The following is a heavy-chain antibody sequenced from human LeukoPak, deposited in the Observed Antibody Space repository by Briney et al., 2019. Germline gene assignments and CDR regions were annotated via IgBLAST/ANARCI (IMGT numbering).Heavy chain of an antibody. CDR1: GGSISGYY. D-gene: IGHD1-26*01. Sequence: SETLSLTCTVSGGSISGYYWSWIRQPPGKGLEWIGYIYTSGSTNYNPSLESRVTISVDTSKNQFSLKVYSVTAAGTAVYYCARQGRETLALDYWGQGTLVTVSS. V-gene: IGHV4-4*09. CDR3: ARQGRETLALDY. CDR2: IYTSGST. J-gene: IGHJ4*02.